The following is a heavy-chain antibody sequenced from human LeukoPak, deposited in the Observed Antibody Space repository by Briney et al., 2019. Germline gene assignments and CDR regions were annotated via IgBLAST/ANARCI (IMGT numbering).Heavy chain of an antibody. V-gene: IGHV4-39*01. J-gene: IGHJ4*02. CDR2: IYYSGST. CDR3: ARPGIAVAGTYFDY. D-gene: IGHD6-19*01. CDR1: GGSISSYY. Sequence: SETLSLTCTVSGGSISSYYWSWIRQPPGKGLEWIGSIYYSGSTYYNPSLKSRVTISVDTSKNQFSLKLSSVTAADTAVYYCARPGIAVAGTYFDYWGQGTLVTVSS.